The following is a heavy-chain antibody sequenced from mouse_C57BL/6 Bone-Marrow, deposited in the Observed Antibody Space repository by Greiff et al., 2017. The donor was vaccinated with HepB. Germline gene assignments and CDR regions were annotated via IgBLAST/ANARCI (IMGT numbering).Heavy chain of an antibody. J-gene: IGHJ2*01. CDR2: ISGGGGNT. V-gene: IGHV5-9*01. CDR3: ARHEDFDY. CDR1: GFTFSSYT. Sequence: EVKLMESGGGLVKPGGSLILSCAASGFTFSSYTVSLVRPTPAKRLVWFATISGGGGNTYYPDSVKGRFTISRDNAKNTLYLQMSSLRSEDTALYYCARHEDFDYWGQGTTLTVSS.